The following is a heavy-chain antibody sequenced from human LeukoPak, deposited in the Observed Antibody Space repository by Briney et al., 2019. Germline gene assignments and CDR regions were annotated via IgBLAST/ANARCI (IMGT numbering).Heavy chain of an antibody. Sequence: GGSLRLSCAASGFTFDDYGMSWVRQAPGKRLEWVSGINWNGGSTGYADSVKGRFTISRDNAKNSLYLQMNSLRAEDTALYHCARVSDTNYYYYYMDVWGKGTTVTVSS. D-gene: IGHD5-18*01. CDR3: ARVSDTNYYYYYMDV. CDR1: GFTFDDYG. CDR2: INWNGGST. J-gene: IGHJ6*03. V-gene: IGHV3-20*01.